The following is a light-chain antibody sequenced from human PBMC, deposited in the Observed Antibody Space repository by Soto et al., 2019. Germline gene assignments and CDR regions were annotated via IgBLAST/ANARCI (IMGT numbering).Light chain of an antibody. CDR3: SSYTSSSTLPSYV. J-gene: IGLJ1*01. CDR1: SSDVGGYNY. V-gene: IGLV2-14*01. CDR2: EVS. Sequence: QSVLTQPASVSGSPGQSITISCTGTSSDVGGYNYVSWYQQHPGKAPKLMIYEVSNRPSGVSNRFSGSKSGNTASLTISGLQAEDEADYYCSSYTSSSTLPSYVFGTGTKLTVL.